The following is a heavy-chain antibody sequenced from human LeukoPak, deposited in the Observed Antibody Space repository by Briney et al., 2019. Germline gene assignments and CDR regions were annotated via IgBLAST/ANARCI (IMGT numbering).Heavy chain of an antibody. Sequence: GGSLRLSCAASGFTFSTYWMIWVRQAPGKGLEWVANINQDGSKEYYVDSVKGRFTISRDNAKNSLYLQMNTLRAEDTAVYYCVREVGAASCFWGQGTLVTVSS. CDR3: VREVGAASCF. CDR2: INQDGSKE. V-gene: IGHV3-7*01. CDR1: GFTFSTYW. D-gene: IGHD2-15*01. J-gene: IGHJ4*02.